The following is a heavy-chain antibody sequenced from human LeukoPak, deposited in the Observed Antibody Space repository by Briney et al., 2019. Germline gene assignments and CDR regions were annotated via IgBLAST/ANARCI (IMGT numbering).Heavy chain of an antibody. CDR1: GFRFSYHD. J-gene: IGHJ3*02. CDR2: IGAAGAHT. V-gene: IGHV3-64*02. D-gene: IGHD1-14*01. Sequence: GGSLRLSCAASGFRFSYHDMHWVRQAPGKGLEFVSSIGAAGAHTFYADSVKGRFTISRDNFQSTMYLQMDGLRPEDSAVYYCARDLGGTETGGFDIWGQGTVVTVSS. CDR3: ARDLGGTETGGFDI.